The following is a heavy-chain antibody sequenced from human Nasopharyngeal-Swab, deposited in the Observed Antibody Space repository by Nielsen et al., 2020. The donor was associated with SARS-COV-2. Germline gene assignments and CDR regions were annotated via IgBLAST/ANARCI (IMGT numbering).Heavy chain of an antibody. V-gene: IGHV4-34*01. CDR3: ARGLTTRTSGRIWYDR. CDR2: VSQSGNIA. Sequence: SETLSLTCAVYGGSLSGFYWTWVRQPPGKGLEWIGEVSQSGNIANYNPSLKSRVTMSLETSKSQFSLKLDSMTAADTAVYYCARGLTTRTSGRIWYDRWGQGTLVIVSS. D-gene: IGHD3-10*01. CDR1: GGSLSGFY. J-gene: IGHJ5*02.